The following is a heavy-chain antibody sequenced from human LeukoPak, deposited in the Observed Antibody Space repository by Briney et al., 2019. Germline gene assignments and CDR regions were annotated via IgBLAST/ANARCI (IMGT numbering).Heavy chain of an antibody. Sequence: PGGSLRLSCAASGFTFSSYAMSWVRQAPGKGLEWVANIRQDGSQKYYVDSVKGRFTISRDNAKHSLYLQMNSLRAEDTAVYYCAREDCISTSCCLDYWGQGTLVTVSS. CDR3: AREDCISTSCCLDY. V-gene: IGHV3-7*01. J-gene: IGHJ4*02. D-gene: IGHD2-2*01. CDR2: IRQDGSQK. CDR1: GFTFSSYA.